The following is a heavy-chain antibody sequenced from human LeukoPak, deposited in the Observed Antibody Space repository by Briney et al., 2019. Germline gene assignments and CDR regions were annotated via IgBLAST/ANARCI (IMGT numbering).Heavy chain of an antibody. J-gene: IGHJ4*02. CDR2: MNPNSGNT. V-gene: IGHV1-8*01. Sequence: ASVKVSRKASVYTFTSYDINWVRQATGQGLEWMGWMNPNSGNTGYAQKFQGRVTMTRNTSISTAYMELSSLRSEDTAVYYCAREAPTAQRSYYFDYWGQGTLVTVSS. CDR1: VYTFTSYD. CDR3: AREAPTAQRSYYFDY. D-gene: IGHD4-17*01.